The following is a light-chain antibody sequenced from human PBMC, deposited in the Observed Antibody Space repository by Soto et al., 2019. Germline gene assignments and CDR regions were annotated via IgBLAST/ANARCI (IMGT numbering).Light chain of an antibody. J-gene: IGLJ1*01. Sequence: QSVLTQPASVSGSPGQSITISCTGTSSDVGGYNYASWYQQHPGKAPKFMIYDVSNRPSGVSTRFSGSKSGNTASLTISGLQAEDEADYYCNSYTTSNTCQIVFGTGTKVTVL. CDR2: DVS. V-gene: IGLV2-14*01. CDR3: NSYTTSNTCQIV. CDR1: SSDVGGYNY.